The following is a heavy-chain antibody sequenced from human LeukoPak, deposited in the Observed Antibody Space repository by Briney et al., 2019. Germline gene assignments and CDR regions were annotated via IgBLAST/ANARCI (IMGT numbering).Heavy chain of an antibody. CDR2: IYTSGST. J-gene: IGHJ6*04. V-gene: IGHV4-4*07. Sequence: SVILSLTRTVPGGSISSYYWSWIRQPAGKGLGWIGRIYTSGSTNYNPSLKSRVTMSVDTSKNQFSLKLSPVTAADTAVYYCARGALIVTRPLNVWAKGTTVTVSS. CDR1: GGSISSYY. CDR3: ARGALIVTRPLNV. D-gene: IGHD2/OR15-2a*01.